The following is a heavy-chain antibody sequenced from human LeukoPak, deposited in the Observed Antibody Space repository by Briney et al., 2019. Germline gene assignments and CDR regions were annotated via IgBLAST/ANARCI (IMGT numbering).Heavy chain of an antibody. CDR2: ISYDGSNK. D-gene: IGHD2-2*01. V-gene: IGHV3-30*03. Sequence: GGSLRLSCAASGFTFSSYGMHWVRQAPGKGLEWVAVISYDGSNKYYADSVKGRFTISRDNSKNTLFLQMNSLKTEDTAVYYCTTEPPMDFFVVLPAWGQGTLVTVSS. CDR3: TTEPPMDFFVVLPA. CDR1: GFTFSSYG. J-gene: IGHJ5*02.